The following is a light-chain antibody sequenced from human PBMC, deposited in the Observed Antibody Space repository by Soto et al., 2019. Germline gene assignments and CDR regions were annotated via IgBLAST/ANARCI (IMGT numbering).Light chain of an antibody. J-gene: IGKJ2*01. V-gene: IGKV3-11*01. CDR1: QGIDIY. CDR2: DAS. CDR3: QQRSHWPPYT. Sequence: EIVLTQSPATLSLSPGERATLSCRASQGIDIYLAWYQQKPGQAPRLLIYDASNRATGIPARFSGSGSGTDFTLSISSLEPEDFAVYYCQQRSHWPPYTFGQGTKLEIK.